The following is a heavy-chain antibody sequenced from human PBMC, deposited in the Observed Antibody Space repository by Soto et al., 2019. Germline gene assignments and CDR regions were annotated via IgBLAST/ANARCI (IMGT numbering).Heavy chain of an antibody. V-gene: IGHV1-3*01. Sequence: GFSVKGACKGAGYTLTSYAGHWGRQAPGQRLEWMGWINAGNGNTKYSQKFQGRVTITRDTSASTAYMELSSLRSEDTAVYYCARVPYSGSYRSEYFQHWGQGTLVTVSS. CDR1: GYTLTSYA. CDR3: ARVPYSGSYRSEYFQH. D-gene: IGHD1-26*01. J-gene: IGHJ1*01. CDR2: INAGNGNT.